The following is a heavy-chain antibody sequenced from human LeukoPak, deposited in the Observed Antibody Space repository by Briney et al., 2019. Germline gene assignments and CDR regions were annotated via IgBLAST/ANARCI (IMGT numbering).Heavy chain of an antibody. D-gene: IGHD1-26*01. CDR2: ISYDGSNK. CDR1: GFTFSSYG. V-gene: IGHV3-30*18. J-gene: IGHJ4*02. CDR3: AKDLTARWDTIDY. Sequence: GGSLRLSCAASGFTFSSYGMHWVRQAPGKGLEWVAVISYDGSNKYYADSVKGRFTISRDNSKNTLYLQMNSLRAEDTAVYYCAKDLTARWDTIDYWGQGTLVTVSS.